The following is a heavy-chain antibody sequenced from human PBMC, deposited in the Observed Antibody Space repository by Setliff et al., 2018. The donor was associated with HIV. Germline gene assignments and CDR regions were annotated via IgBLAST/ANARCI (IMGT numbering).Heavy chain of an antibody. V-gene: IGHV4-39*07. CDR1: GGSITTTNYY. D-gene: IGHD3-10*01. J-gene: IGHJ4*02. CDR3: ARARGPPLPVLDF. CDR2: IYYRGSA. Sequence: SETLSLTCTVSGGSITTTNYYWGWVRQSPGKGLEWIGVIYYRGSAYYNLSLQSRVTLSVDMSKNSFSLHLTSVTAADTAVYFCARARGPPLPVLDFWGQGTLVTVSS.